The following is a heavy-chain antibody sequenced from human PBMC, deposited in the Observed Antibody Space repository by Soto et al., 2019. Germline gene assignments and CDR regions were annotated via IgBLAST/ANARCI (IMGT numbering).Heavy chain of an antibody. CDR3: AREGRGKRAGYNGLVSLGY. V-gene: IGHV1-69*06. J-gene: IGHJ4*02. Sequence: SVKVSCKVSGSRFSNYVISWVRQAPGHGLEWLGRIIPIFNSTKYAQSFQGRVTITADKYTSTASLELSSLRSDDTAVYYCAREGRGKRAGYNGLVSLGYWGQGTLVTVSS. D-gene: IGHD2-2*02. CDR1: GSRFSNYV. CDR2: IIPIFNST.